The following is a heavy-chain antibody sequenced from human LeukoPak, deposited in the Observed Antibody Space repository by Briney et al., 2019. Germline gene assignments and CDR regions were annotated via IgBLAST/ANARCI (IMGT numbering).Heavy chain of an antibody. CDR2: INPNSGGT. CDR1: GYTFIGYY. D-gene: IGHD2-15*01. CDR3: AVGYCSGGSCYSLGY. J-gene: IGHJ4*01. V-gene: IGHV1-2*04. Sequence: GASVKVSCKASGYTFIGYYMHWVRQAPGQGLEWMGWINPNSGGTNYAQKFQGWVTMTRDTSISTAYMELSRLRSDDTAVYYCAVGYCSGGSCYSLGYWGHGTLVTVSS.